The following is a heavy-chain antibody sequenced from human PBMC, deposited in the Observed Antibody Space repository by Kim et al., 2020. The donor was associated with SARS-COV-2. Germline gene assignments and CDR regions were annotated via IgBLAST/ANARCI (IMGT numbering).Heavy chain of an antibody. J-gene: IGHJ4*02. CDR3: ARDSSSWTRGPFDY. D-gene: IGHD6-13*01. CDR1: GFTFSSYG. CDR2: IRYDGSNK. Sequence: GGSLRLSCAASGFTFSSYGMHWVRQAPGKGLEWVAVIRYDGSNKYYADSVKGRFTISRDNSKNTLYLQMNSLRAEDTAVYYCARDSSSWTRGPFDYWGQGTLVTVSS. V-gene: IGHV3-33*01.